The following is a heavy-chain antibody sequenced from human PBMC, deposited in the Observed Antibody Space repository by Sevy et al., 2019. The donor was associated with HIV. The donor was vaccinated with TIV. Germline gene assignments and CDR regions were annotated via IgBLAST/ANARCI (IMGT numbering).Heavy chain of an antibody. Sequence: GGSLRLSCAASGFSFGDFAMHWVRQAPGKGLEWVAGISRVSRNTGYVDSVKGRFTISRDNVKNSLYLKMSSLTTEDTALYYCARDFKYGSLQFWGQGAMVTVSS. J-gene: IGHJ1*01. CDR3: ARDFKYGSLQF. CDR1: GFSFGDFA. D-gene: IGHD2-2*03. V-gene: IGHV3-9*01. CDR2: ISRVSRNT.